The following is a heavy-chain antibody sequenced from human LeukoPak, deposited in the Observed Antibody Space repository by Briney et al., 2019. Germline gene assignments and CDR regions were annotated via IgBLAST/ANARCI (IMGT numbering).Heavy chain of an antibody. CDR1: GCIFNTYS. V-gene: IGHV3-21*01. CDR2: ISSTSTYI. J-gene: IGHJ4*02. CDR3: ARDVGGGRFDL. Sequence: GGSLRLSCPASGCIFNTYSMNWVRQAPGKGLEWVSSISSTSTYIYYTDSVKGRFTISKDNAKNSLYLQKNSLRGDDTAVYYCARDVGGGRFDLWGQGSLVSVSS. D-gene: IGHD3-16*01.